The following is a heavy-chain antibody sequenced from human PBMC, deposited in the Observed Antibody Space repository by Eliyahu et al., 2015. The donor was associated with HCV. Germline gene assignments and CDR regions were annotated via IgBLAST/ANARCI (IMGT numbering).Heavy chain of an antibody. CDR1: GFTFSXYG. V-gene: IGHV3-33*01. Sequence: QVQLVESGGGVVQPGRSLXXSCAXSGFTFSXYGMHWXXQAPGKGLXWVAVIWYDGSNKYYADSVKGRFTISRDNSKNTLYLQMNSLRAEDTAVYYCASEGRRGVTFDYWGQGTLVTVSS. CDR2: IWYDGSNK. J-gene: IGHJ4*02. D-gene: IGHD3-10*01. CDR3: ASEGRRGVTFDY.